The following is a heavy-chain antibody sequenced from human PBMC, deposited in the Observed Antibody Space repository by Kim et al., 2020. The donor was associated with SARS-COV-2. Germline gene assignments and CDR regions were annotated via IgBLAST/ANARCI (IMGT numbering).Heavy chain of an antibody. CDR1: GFTFSSYS. D-gene: IGHD2-15*01. Sequence: GGSLRLSCAASGFTFSSYSMNWVRQAPGKGLEWVSSISSSSSYIYYADSVKGRFTISRDNAKNSLYLQMNSLRAEDTAVYYCARDDCSGGSCYSSYYGMDVWGQGTTVTVSS. V-gene: IGHV3-21*01. CDR3: ARDDCSGGSCYSSYYGMDV. CDR2: ISSSSSYI. J-gene: IGHJ6*02.